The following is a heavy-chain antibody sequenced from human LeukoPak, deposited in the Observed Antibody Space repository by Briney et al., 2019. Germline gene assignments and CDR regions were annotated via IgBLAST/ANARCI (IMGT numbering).Heavy chain of an antibody. CDR2: ISTNGGTT. CDR1: GFTFSTYA. CDR3: ARGKGIYCGGDCSALDY. V-gene: IGHV3-64*01. Sequence: GGSLRLSCAASGFTFSTYAMHWVRQAPGKGLEYVSAISTNGGTTYYANSVKGRFSISRDNSKNTLFLQMGSLGAEDVAVYYCARGKGIYCGGDCSALDYWGQGALVTVSS. D-gene: IGHD2-21*02. J-gene: IGHJ4*02.